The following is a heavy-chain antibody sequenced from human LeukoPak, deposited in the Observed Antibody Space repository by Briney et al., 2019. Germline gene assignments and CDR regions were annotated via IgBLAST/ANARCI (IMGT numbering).Heavy chain of an antibody. D-gene: IGHD1-26*01. CDR2: ISAYNGNT. V-gene: IGHV1-18*01. Sequence: ASVKVSCKASGYTFTSYGISWVRQAPGQGLEWMGWISAYNGNTNYAQKLRGRVTMTTDTSTSTAYMELRSLRSDDTAVYYCARDEWELLRSPSGHWGQGTLVTVSS. CDR3: ARDEWELLRSPSGH. CDR1: GYTFTSYG. J-gene: IGHJ4*02.